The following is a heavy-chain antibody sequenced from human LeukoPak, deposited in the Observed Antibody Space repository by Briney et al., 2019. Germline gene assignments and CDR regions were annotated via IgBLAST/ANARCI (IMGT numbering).Heavy chain of an antibody. J-gene: IGHJ5*02. CDR3: ARDSGTTGEVKFDP. Sequence: TSETLSLTCTVSGGSISSYWSWIRQPAGKGLEWIGRIYGSGTTTYNPSLKSRVSMSIDTSKNQFSLKLMSVTAADTAVYYCARDSGTTGEVKFDPWGQGTLVTVSS. CDR1: GGSISSY. D-gene: IGHD3-10*01. V-gene: IGHV4-4*07. CDR2: IYGSGTT.